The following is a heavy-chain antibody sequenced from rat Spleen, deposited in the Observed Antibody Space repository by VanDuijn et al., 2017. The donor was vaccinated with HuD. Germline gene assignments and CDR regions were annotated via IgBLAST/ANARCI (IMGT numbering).Heavy chain of an antibody. D-gene: IGHD1-11*01. CDR3: SRDGYLNYGRDSEGFFDY. CDR2: IWTGGST. V-gene: IGHV2-30*01. Sequence: QVQLKESGPGLVQPSQTLSLTCTVSGFSLTSNSVHWVRQPPGKGLEWMGVIWTGGSTAYNSSFKSRLSVSRDISKSQVFLKMNRLQTDETGTYYCSRDGYLNYGRDSEGFFDYWGQGVMVTVSS. CDR1: GFSLTSNS. J-gene: IGHJ2*01.